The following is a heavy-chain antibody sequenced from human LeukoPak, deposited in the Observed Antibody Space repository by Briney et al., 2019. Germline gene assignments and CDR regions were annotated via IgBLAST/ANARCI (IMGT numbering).Heavy chain of an antibody. CDR2: ISSSSSTI. CDR3: ARVGRDGYNPY. V-gene: IGHV3-48*04. Sequence: GGSLRLSCAASGFTFSSYSMNWVRQAPGRGLEWVSYISSSSSTIYYADSVKGRFTISRDNAKNSLYLQMNSLRAEDTAVYYCARVGRDGYNPYWGQGTLVTVSS. CDR1: GFTFSSYS. J-gene: IGHJ4*02. D-gene: IGHD5-24*01.